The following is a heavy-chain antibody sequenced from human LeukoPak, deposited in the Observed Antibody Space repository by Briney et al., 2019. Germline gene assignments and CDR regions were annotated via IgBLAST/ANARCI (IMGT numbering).Heavy chain of an antibody. D-gene: IGHD6-19*01. CDR2: IYFSGNA. V-gene: IGHV4-30-4*08. Sequence: PSQTLSLTCTVSGRSLDSGNFYWSWIRQPPGKGLEWIGYIYFSGNAYYNPSLKSRVTISLDMSKSQFSLKLSSVTAADTAVYYCAREIAVAGSAFDIWGQGTMVAVSS. CDR1: GRSLDSGNFY. CDR3: AREIAVAGSAFDI. J-gene: IGHJ3*02.